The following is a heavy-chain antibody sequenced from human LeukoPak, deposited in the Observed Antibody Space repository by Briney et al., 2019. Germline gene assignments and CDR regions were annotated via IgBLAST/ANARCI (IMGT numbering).Heavy chain of an antibody. CDR3: TKMPTGYPNWFDP. D-gene: IGHD3-9*01. V-gene: IGHV4-39*02. Sequence: KSSETLSLTCTVSGGSIGSSPYYWNWIRQPPGKGLEWIGSISYSGTTSYNPSLNSRVTISVDTSKNHFSLRLTSVTAADTAIYYCTKMPTGYPNWFDPWGQGAPVTVSS. J-gene: IGHJ5*02. CDR1: GGSIGSSPYY. CDR2: ISYSGTT.